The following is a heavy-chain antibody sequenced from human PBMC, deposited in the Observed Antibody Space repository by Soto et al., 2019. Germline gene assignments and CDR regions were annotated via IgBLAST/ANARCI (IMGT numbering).Heavy chain of an antibody. J-gene: IGHJ4*02. Sequence: QVQLVQSGAEVKKPGPSVKVSCKASGYTFTSYVIHWVRQAPGQRLEWMGWINAGNGHTKFSQKFQGRVTITRDTSASTAYMELSSLRSEDTAVYYCAREHPTVTQFDYWGQGTLVTVSS. CDR3: AREHPTVTQFDY. CDR1: GYTFTSYV. V-gene: IGHV1-3*01. CDR2: INAGNGHT. D-gene: IGHD4-17*01.